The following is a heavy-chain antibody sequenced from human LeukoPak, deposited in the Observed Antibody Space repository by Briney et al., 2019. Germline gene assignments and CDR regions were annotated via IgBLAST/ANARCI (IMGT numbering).Heavy chain of an antibody. J-gene: IGHJ4*02. V-gene: IGHV4-39*07. D-gene: IGHD3-10*01. CDR2: IYYSGST. CDR1: GRSISSSSYY. Sequence: SETLSLTCTVSGRSISSSSYYRGWIRQPPGKGLEWIGSIYYSGSTYYNPSLKSRVTISVDTSKNQFSLKLSSVTAADTAVYYCARQQLGEYYFDYWGQGTLVTVSS. CDR3: ARQQLGEYYFDY.